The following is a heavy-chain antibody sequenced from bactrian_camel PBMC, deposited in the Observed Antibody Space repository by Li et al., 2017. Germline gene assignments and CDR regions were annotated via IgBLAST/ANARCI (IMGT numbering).Heavy chain of an antibody. CDR1: GYTYSAYC. J-gene: IGHJ6*01. CDR3: AADAPEYCSGGYRFRY. CDR2: LDSDGRT. Sequence: HVQLVESGGGSVQAGGSLRLSCAASGYTYSAYCMAWFRQAPGKEREGVASLDSDGRTSYADSVKGRFTISKDNVKRTLFLQMDSLKPEDTAMYFCAADAPEYCSGGYRFRYWGQGTQVTVS. D-gene: IGHD1*01. V-gene: IGHV3S26*01.